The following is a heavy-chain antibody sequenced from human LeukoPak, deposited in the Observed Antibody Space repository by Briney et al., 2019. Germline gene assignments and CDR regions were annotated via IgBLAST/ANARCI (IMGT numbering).Heavy chain of an antibody. CDR1: GASISSYF. Sequence: SETLSLTCTVSGASISSYFWTWIRQSPGKGLEWIGYISNIGSTNYNPSLKSRVTISGDTSKNQFSLKLSSVTAADTAVYCCTGDRSALDTWGQGTMVTVSS. CDR3: TGDRSALDT. J-gene: IGHJ3*02. CDR2: ISNIGST. V-gene: IGHV4-59*01.